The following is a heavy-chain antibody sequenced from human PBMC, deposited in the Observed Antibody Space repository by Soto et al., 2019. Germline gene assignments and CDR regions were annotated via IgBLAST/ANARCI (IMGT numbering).Heavy chain of an antibody. Sequence: QAQLVQSGAEVKKPGSSVKVPCKASGGTFSSYAITWLRQAPRQGLEWMGGTIPIFGTANYAQKFQRRVTITADESTSAAYLEPSSLRSEETAVYYCGRDSGSYSAYGMDVWGRGTTVTVSS. J-gene: IGHJ6*02. CDR3: GRDSGSYSAYGMDV. CDR2: TIPIFGTA. D-gene: IGHD1-26*01. CDR1: GGTFSSYA. V-gene: IGHV1-69*01.